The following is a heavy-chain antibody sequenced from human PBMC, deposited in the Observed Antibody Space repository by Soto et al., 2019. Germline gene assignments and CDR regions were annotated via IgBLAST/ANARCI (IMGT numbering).Heavy chain of an antibody. J-gene: IGHJ4*02. Sequence: QLQLQESGSGLVKPSQTLSLTCAVSGGSISSGGYSWSWIRQPPGKGLEWIGYIYHSGSTYYNPSLKSRVTISLDRSKNQFSLKLSSVAAAYPAVYYCASGRTTALDYWGQGTLVTVSS. D-gene: IGHD4-17*01. CDR3: ASGRTTALDY. CDR1: GGSISSGGYS. V-gene: IGHV4-30-2*01. CDR2: IYHSGST.